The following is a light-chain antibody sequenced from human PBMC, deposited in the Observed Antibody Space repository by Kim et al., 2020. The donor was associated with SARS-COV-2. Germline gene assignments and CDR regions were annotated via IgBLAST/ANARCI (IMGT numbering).Light chain of an antibody. CDR1: QSVSSN. V-gene: IGKV3-15*01. CDR3: QQYNNWPYT. Sequence: SVSPGERATLSSRTSQSVSSNLAWYQQKPGKAPRLLIYGASTRATGIPSRFSGSGSGTEFTLTISSLQSEDFAVYSCQQYNNWPYTFGQGTKLEI. J-gene: IGKJ2*01. CDR2: GAS.